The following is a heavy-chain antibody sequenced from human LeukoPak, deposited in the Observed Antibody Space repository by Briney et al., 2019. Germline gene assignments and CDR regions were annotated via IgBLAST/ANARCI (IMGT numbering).Heavy chain of an antibody. J-gene: IGHJ5*02. CDR1: GFTFGDYA. V-gene: IGHV3-49*04. CDR2: IRSKTYGGTT. Sequence: GGSLRLSCTAPGFTFGDYAMSWVRQAPGKGLEWVGFIRSKTYGGTTEYAASVKGRFSISRDDSKSIAYLQLNSLKTEDTAVYYCTRDRFYVWFDPWGQGTLVTVSS. CDR3: TRDRFYVWFDP. D-gene: IGHD3-16*01.